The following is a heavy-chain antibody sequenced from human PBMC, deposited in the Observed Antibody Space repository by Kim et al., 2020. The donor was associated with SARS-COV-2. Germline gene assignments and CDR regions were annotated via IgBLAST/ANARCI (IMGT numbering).Heavy chain of an antibody. CDR2: IWYDGSNK. CDR3: ARDRTPEWAYDPPWFDP. CDR1: EFSLSTYG. J-gene: IGHJ5*02. Sequence: GGSLRLSCSGSEFSLSTYGMHWVRQAPGKGLEWVAVIWYDGSNKYYADSVKGRFTISRDNSKNTVYLQMNSLRGEDTGLYYCARDRTPEWAYDPPWFDPRGQGTRVTVSS. D-gene: IGHD5-12*01. V-gene: IGHV3-33*01.